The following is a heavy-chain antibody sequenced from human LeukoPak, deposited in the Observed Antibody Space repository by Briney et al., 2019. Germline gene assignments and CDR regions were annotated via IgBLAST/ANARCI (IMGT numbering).Heavy chain of an antibody. D-gene: IGHD2-21*02. CDR3: AKDGVGATVTAYYFDS. Sequence: EASVKVSCKTSGYTFTVYYMHWVRQAPGQGLEWMGWSNPNTGGTDYSQKFEGRVTLTRDTSISTAYMELTRLTSDDTALYYCAKDGVGATVTAYYFDSWGQGNLVAVSS. CDR2: SNPNTGGT. V-gene: IGHV1-2*02. CDR1: GYTFTVYY. J-gene: IGHJ4*02.